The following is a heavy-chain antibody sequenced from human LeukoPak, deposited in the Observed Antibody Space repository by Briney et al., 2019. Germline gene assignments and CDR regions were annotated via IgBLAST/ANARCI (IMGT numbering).Heavy chain of an antibody. CDR3: ARAMHYYDSSGFHAEYFQH. CDR1: GPTVTSNC. V-gene: IGHV3-30*03. CDR2: ISYDGSNK. D-gene: IGHD3-22*01. J-gene: IGHJ1*01. Sequence: GGSLRLSCVASGPTVTSNCMSWVRQAPGKGLEWVAVISYDGSNKYYADSVKGRFTISRDNSKNTLYLQMNSLRAEDTAVYYCARAMHYYDSSGFHAEYFQHWGQGTLVTVSS.